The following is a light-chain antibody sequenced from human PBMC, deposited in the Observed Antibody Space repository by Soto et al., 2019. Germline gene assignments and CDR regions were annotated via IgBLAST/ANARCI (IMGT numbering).Light chain of an antibody. CDR1: QSVSSSY. Sequence: EIVSTQSPGTLSLSPGERATLSCRASQSVSSSYLAWYQQKPGQAPRLLIYGASSRATVIPDRFSGSGSGTDFTLTISRLEYEEFAVYYCQHYCSSSTFGQGAKVDIK. CDR2: GAS. CDR3: QHYCSSST. J-gene: IGKJ1*01. V-gene: IGKV3-20*01.